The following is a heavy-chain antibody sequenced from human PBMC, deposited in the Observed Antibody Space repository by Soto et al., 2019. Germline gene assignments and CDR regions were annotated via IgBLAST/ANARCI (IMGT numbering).Heavy chain of an antibody. CDR2: MNPDSGNS. V-gene: IGHV1-8*01. Sequence: ASVKVSFKTSGYTFTHFGIHWVRQATGQGLEWVGWMNPDSGNSGFTQRFQGRVSMTRNASMSTAYMEIHSLTSADTAIYYCARAYHLVPKFWGQGTLVTVSS. D-gene: IGHD2-15*01. CDR3: ARAYHLVPKF. J-gene: IGHJ4*02. CDR1: GYTFTHFG.